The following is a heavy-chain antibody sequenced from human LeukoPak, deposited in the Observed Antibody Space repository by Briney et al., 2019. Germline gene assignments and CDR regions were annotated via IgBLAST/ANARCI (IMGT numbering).Heavy chain of an antibody. CDR3: AIDSGSRGSSFSHNFDY. CDR2: IIPILGIA. CDR1: GGTLSSYA. V-gene: IGHV1-69*04. J-gene: IGHJ4*02. Sequence: SVKVSCKASGGTLSSYAISWVRQAPGQGLEWMGRIIPILGIANYAQKFQGRVTITADKSTSTANMELSSLRSEDTAVYYCAIDSGSRGSSFSHNFDYWGQGTLVTVSS. D-gene: IGHD1-26*01.